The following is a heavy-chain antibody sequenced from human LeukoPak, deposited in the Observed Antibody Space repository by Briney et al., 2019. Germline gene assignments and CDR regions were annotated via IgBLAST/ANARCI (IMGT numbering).Heavy chain of an antibody. CDR1: GFTFSSYA. J-gene: IGHJ4*02. Sequence: PGESLRLSCAASGFTFSSYAMSWVRQAPGKGLEWVSTISGSGGDTYYADSVKGRFTISRDNSKNTLYLRMNSLRAEETAVYYCAKHIRVPSVNNSYWGQGTLVTVSS. CDR2: ISGSGGDT. D-gene: IGHD1-1*01. V-gene: IGHV3-23*01. CDR3: AKHIRVPSVNNSY.